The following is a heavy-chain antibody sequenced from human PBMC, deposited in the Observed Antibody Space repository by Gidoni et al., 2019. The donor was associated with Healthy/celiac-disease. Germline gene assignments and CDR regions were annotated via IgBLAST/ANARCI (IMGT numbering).Heavy chain of an antibody. J-gene: IGHJ2*01. Sequence: QMQLVQSGAEGKRPGSAVAVSCTESGGSSSSYAISWVRQAPGQGLAWMGGVIPIFGTANFAQKFQGRVTITADKYTSTDYMELRSLRSEDTAVYFCSRGPDLLLNQRDWYFDLWGRGTLVTVSS. CDR2: VIPIFGTA. D-gene: IGHD2-2*01. CDR3: SRGPDLLLNQRDWYFDL. V-gene: IGHV1-69*06. CDR1: GGSSSSYA.